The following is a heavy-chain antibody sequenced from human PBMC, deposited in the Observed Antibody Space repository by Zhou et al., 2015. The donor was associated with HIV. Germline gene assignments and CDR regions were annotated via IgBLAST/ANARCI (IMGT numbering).Heavy chain of an antibody. J-gene: IGHJ6*02. D-gene: IGHD5-24*01. CDR1: GFTFSSYG. CDR3: ATRPTWLHHGSYGMDV. Sequence: VQLVESGGGVVQPGRSLRLSCAASGFTFSSYGMHWVRQAPGKGLEWVSYISSSGSTIYYADSVKGRFTISRDNAKNSLYLQMNSLRAEDTAVYYCATRPTWLHHGSYGMDVWGQGTTVTVSS. CDR2: ISSSGSTI. V-gene: IGHV3-48*04.